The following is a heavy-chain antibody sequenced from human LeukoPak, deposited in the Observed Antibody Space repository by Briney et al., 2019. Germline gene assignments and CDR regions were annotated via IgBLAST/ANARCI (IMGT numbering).Heavy chain of an antibody. CDR1: GFTFDDYA. J-gene: IGHJ4*02. V-gene: IGHV3-9*01. CDR3: AKIDMHDN. Sequence: GGSLRLSCAASGFTFDDYAMHWVRQAPGKGLEWVSGISWNSGNIGYADSVKGRFTISRDNAKNSLYLQMNSLRPEDTALYYCAKIDMHDNWGQGTLVTVSS. CDR2: ISWNSGNI.